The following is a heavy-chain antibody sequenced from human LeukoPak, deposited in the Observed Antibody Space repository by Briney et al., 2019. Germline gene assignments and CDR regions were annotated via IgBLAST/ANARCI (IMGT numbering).Heavy chain of an antibody. CDR3: ARLDCSGGSCYYGMDV. J-gene: IGHJ6*02. D-gene: IGHD2-15*01. CDR2: IYPGDSDT. V-gene: IGHV5-51*01. CDR1: GSSFTSYW. Sequence: GESLKISCKGSGSSFTSYWIGWVRQMPGKGLEWMGIIYPGDSDTRYSPSFQGQVTISADKSISTAYLQWSSLKASDTAMYYCARLDCSGGSCYYGMDVWGQGTTVTVSS.